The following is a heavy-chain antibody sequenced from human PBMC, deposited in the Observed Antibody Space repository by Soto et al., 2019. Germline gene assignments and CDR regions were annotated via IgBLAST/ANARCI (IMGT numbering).Heavy chain of an antibody. D-gene: IGHD3-3*01. CDR3: AGISFTGFGELFGNFYFYGLDV. J-gene: IGHJ6*02. V-gene: IGHV4-59*01. CDR2: IYNSGSA. Sequence: QVQLQESGPGLVKPSETLSLTCNVSGGSISSYYWTWIRQPPGKGLEWIGHIYNSGSANYNPSLQCRVTISLDTSKIHSSLNLTSVTAADTAVYYCAGISFTGFGELFGNFYFYGLDVWGQGTTVTVSS. CDR1: GGSISSYY.